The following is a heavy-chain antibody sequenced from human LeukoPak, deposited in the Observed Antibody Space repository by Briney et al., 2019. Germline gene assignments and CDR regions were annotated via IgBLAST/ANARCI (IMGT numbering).Heavy chain of an antibody. V-gene: IGHV3-20*04. CDR1: GFTFADYG. CDR2: INWNGGST. Sequence: GGSLRLSCAASGFTFADYGMSWVRQAPGKGLEWVSGINWNGGSTGYVDSVKGRFTISRDNAKKSLYLQMNNLRAEATALYYCAKWAIYDFWSGYFDSWGQGTLSMVYS. D-gene: IGHD3-3*01. J-gene: IGHJ4*02. CDR3: AKWAIYDFWSGYFDS.